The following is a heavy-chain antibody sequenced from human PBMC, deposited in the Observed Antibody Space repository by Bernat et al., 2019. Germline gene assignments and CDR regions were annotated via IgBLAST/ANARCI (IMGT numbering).Heavy chain of an antibody. CDR3: ARRSSYYMDV. CDR2: VSGSGANS. J-gene: IGHJ6*03. CDR1: GFTFSSYA. D-gene: IGHD4-17*01. V-gene: IGHV3-23*04. Sequence: EVLLVESGGGLVQSGGSLRLSCATSGFTFSSYAMSWVRQAPGKGLEWVSGVSGSGANSYYADSVKGRFIISRENSKNTLYLQMNRLRAEDTAVYYCARRSSYYMDVWGKGTTVTVSS.